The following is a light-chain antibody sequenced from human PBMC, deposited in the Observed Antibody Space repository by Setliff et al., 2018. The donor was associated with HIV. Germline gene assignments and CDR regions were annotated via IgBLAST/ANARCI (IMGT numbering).Light chain of an antibody. J-gene: IGLJ1*01. V-gene: IGLV2-14*03. CDR3: SSYTGSGTYV. Sequence: QPALAQPASVSGSPGQSLTISCTGTSSDIGGYNYVSWYRQHPGKAPKLMIYDVSNRPSGVSIRFSASKSGSTASLTISGLQPEDEADYYCSSYTGSGTYVFGTGTKVTVL. CDR1: SSDIGGYNY. CDR2: DVS.